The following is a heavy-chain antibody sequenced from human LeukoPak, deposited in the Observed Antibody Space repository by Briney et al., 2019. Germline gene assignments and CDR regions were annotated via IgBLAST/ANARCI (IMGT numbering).Heavy chain of an antibody. D-gene: IGHD2-15*01. J-gene: IGHJ4*02. V-gene: IGHV1-2*02. CDR1: GYSFGTYY. CDR2: INPNTGAT. Sequence: GASVKVSCKSSGYSFGTYYMHWLRQAPGQRLEWMGSINPNTGATNYAQKFQGRVTMTRDTSITTHYMELSSLRSEDTAVYHCARVGGYCSGGSCYRIFDYWGQGTLVTVSS. CDR3: ARVGGYCSGGSCYRIFDY.